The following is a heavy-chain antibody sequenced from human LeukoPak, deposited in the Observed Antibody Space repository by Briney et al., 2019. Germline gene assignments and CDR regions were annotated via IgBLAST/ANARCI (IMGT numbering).Heavy chain of an antibody. D-gene: IGHD4-23*01. J-gene: IGHJ4*02. V-gene: IGHV3-74*01. CDR1: GFTLSSYS. CDR2: INSDGSST. CDR3: ARDYGGSSPFDY. Sequence: GGSLRLSCAASGFTLSSYSMNWVRQAPGKGLVWVSRINSDGSSTNYADSVKGRFTISRDNAKNTLYLQMNSLRAEDTAVYYCARDYGGSSPFDYWGQGTLVTVSS.